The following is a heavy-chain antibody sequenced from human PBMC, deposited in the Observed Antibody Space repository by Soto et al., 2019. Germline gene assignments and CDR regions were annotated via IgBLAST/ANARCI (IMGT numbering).Heavy chain of an antibody. CDR3: ARDADSGYDLISYYYYYMDV. Sequence: GGSLRLSCAASGFTFSSYGMHWVRQAPGKGLEWVAVIWYDGGNKYYADSVKGRFTISRDNSKNTLYLQMNSLRAEDTAVYYCARDADSGYDLISYYYYYMDVWGKGTTVTVSS. V-gene: IGHV3-33*01. J-gene: IGHJ6*03. D-gene: IGHD5-12*01. CDR1: GFTFSSYG. CDR2: IWYDGGNK.